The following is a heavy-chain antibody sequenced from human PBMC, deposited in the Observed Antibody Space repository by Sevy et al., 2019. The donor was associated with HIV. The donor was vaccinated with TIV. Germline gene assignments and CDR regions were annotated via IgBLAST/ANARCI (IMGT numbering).Heavy chain of an antibody. CDR1: AFTFSDYY. V-gene: IGHV3-11*01. CDR2: ISSSGSTI. D-gene: IGHD6-19*01. J-gene: IGHJ4*02. CDR3: AREDGRAVAGTGPFDY. Sequence: GGSLRLSCAASAFTFSDYYMSWIRQAPGKGLEWVSYISSSGSTIYYADSVKGRFTISRDNAKNSLYLQMNSLRAEDTAVYYCAREDGRAVAGTGPFDYWGQGTLVTVSS.